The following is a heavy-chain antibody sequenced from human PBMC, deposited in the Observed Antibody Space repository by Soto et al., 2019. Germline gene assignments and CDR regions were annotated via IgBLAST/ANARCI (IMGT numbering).Heavy chain of an antibody. Sequence: QVQLVESGGGVVQPGRSLRLSCAASGFTFSSYDIHWVRQAPGKGLEWVALISYDGNNKYYAHSVKGRFTISRDNSKNTLYLQMNSLRAEDTAVYYCAKLITMVRGVIMDAFDIWGQGTMVTVSS. D-gene: IGHD3-10*01. CDR3: AKLITMVRGVIMDAFDI. CDR1: GFTFSSYD. J-gene: IGHJ3*02. V-gene: IGHV3-30*18. CDR2: ISYDGNNK.